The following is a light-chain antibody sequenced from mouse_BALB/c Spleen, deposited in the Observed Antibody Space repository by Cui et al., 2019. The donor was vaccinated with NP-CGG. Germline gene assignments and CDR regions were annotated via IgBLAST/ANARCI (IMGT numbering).Light chain of an antibody. CDR3: ALWYSNHWV. V-gene: IGLV1*01. CDR2: GTN. J-gene: IGLJ1*01. Sequence: QGFLSPETALTTSPGETVTLTCRSSIGAVTTSNYANWVQEKPDHLFTGLIGGTNNRAPGVPARFSGSLIGDKAALTITGAQTEDEAIYFCALWYSNHWVFGGGTKLTVL. CDR1: IGAVTTSNY.